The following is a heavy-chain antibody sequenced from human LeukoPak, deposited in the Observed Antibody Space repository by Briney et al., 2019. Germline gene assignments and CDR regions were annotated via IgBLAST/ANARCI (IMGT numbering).Heavy chain of an antibody. D-gene: IGHD1-26*01. J-gene: IGHJ5*02. Sequence: ASVKVSCKASGYTFTGYFMHWVRQAPGQGLEWMGWINPNSDDTNYAQKFQGRVTMTRDTSISTAYMEVSRLTSDDTAVYYCARGASGSYYRDWFDPWGQGTLITVSS. CDR3: ARGASGSYYRDWFDP. CDR1: GYTFTGYF. V-gene: IGHV1-2*02. CDR2: INPNSDDT.